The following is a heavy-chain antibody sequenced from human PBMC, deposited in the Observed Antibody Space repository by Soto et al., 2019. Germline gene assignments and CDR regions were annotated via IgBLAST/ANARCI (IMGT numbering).Heavy chain of an antibody. CDR1: GFTFSSYS. Sequence: PVGSLRLSCAGSGFTFSSYSMNWVRQAPGKGLEWVSSISSSSSYIYYADSVKGRFTISRDNAKNSLYLQMNSLRAEDTAVYYCARDRIAAAGYDAFDIWGQGTMVTVSS. CDR2: ISSSSSYI. D-gene: IGHD6-13*01. V-gene: IGHV3-21*01. J-gene: IGHJ3*02. CDR3: ARDRIAAAGYDAFDI.